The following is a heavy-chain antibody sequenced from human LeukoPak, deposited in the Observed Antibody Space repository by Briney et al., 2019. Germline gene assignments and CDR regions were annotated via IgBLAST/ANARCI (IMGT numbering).Heavy chain of an antibody. Sequence: GGSLRLSCSASGFTVSSNYMTWVRQAPGKGLEWVSLIYTDGSTYYADSVKGRFTISRDNSKNTLYLQMNSLRAGDTAVYYCARSPHYFYGMDVWDQGTTVTVSS. J-gene: IGHJ6*02. CDR2: IYTDGST. CDR1: GFTVSSNY. CDR3: ARSPHYFYGMDV. V-gene: IGHV3-66*01.